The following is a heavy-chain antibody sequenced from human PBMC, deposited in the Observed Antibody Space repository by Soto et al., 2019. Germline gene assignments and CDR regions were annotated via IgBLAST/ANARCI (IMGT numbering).Heavy chain of an antibody. D-gene: IGHD3-9*01. Sequence: GESLKISCKGSGYSFSNYWIIWVRQMPGKGLEWMGRINPGDSYTNYSPTFQGHVTISADTSINTAYLQWDSLTVSDTAIYYCARRIYYDLLTGYPHDYFDPWGQGTLVTVSS. J-gene: IGHJ5*02. V-gene: IGHV5-10-1*01. CDR2: INPGDSYT. CDR3: ARRIYYDLLTGYPHDYFDP. CDR1: GYSFSNYW.